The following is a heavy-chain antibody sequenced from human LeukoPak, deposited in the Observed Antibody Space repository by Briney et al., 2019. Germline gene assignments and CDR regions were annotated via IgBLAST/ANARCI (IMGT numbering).Heavy chain of an antibody. CDR2: ISSSGDAI. Sequence: GGSLRLSCAASGFTLSSYEVNWVRQAPGKGLEWVSYISSSGDAISYADSVKGRFSISRDYAKNSTYLQMNSLRAEDTAVYYCAMHIVVVLASRGDPDYWGQGTLVTVSS. V-gene: IGHV3-48*03. CDR1: GFTLSSYE. CDR3: AMHIVVVLASRGDPDY. D-gene: IGHD2-15*01. J-gene: IGHJ4*02.